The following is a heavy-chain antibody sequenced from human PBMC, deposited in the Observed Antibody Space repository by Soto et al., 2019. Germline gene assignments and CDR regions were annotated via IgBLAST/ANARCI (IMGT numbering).Heavy chain of an antibody. J-gene: IGHJ4*02. V-gene: IGHV3-23*01. CDR2: ISGSGGST. CDR3: AKDPVTMVRGVYHIYGY. Sequence: EVQLLESGGGLVQPGGSLRLSCAASGFTFSSYAMSWVRQAPGKGLEWVSAISGSGGSTYYADSVKGRFTISRDNSKNTLYLQMNSLRAEDTAVYYCAKDPVTMVRGVYHIYGYWGQGTLVTVSS. D-gene: IGHD3-10*01. CDR1: GFTFSSYA.